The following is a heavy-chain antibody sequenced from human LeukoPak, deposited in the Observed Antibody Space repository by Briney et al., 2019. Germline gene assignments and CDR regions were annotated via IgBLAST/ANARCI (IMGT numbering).Heavy chain of an antibody. CDR2: IYHSGST. CDR3: ARVTIDYGLDY. Sequence: PSETLSLTCAVSGGSISSGGYSWSWIRQPPGKGLEWIGYIYHSGSTYYNPSLKSRVTISVDRSKNQFSLKLSSVTAADTAVYYCARVTIDYGLDYWGQGTLVTVSS. CDR1: GGSISSGGYS. J-gene: IGHJ4*02. D-gene: IGHD4-17*01. V-gene: IGHV4-30-2*01.